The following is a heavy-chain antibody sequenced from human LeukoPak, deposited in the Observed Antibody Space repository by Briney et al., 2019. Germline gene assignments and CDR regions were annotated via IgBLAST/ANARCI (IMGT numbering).Heavy chain of an antibody. CDR2: ISWNSGSI. CDR1: GFTFDDYA. CDR3: ARVRAAAGNVEDYFDY. V-gene: IGHV3-9*01. D-gene: IGHD6-13*01. Sequence: PGRSLRLSCAASGFTFDDYAMHWVRQAPGKGLEWVSGISWNSGSIGYADSVKGRFTISRDNAKNSLYLQMNSLRAEDTAVYYCARVRAAAGNVEDYFDYWGQGTLVTVSS. J-gene: IGHJ4*02.